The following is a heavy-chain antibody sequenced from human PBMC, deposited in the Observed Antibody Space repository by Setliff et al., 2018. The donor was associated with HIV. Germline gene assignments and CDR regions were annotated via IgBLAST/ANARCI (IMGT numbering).Heavy chain of an antibody. CDR2: IYTSGNT. D-gene: IGHD1-26*01. J-gene: IGHJ4*02. CDR1: GGSITSGSYF. V-gene: IGHV4-61*02. Sequence: NPSETLSLTCTVSGGSITSGSYFWSWIRQPAGKGLEWIGRIYTSGNTYYNPSLKSRLTIFLDTSKNQFSLKLSSVTAADTAVYYCASRGTRWSGTYNDYWGQGLPVTVSS. CDR3: ASRGTRWSGTYNDY.